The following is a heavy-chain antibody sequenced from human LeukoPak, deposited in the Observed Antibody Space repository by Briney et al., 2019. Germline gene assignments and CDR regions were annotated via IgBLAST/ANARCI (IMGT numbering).Heavy chain of an antibody. CDR1: GFTFSDYY. Sequence: GGSLRLSCAASGFTFSDYYMSWIRQAPGKGLEWVSYISSSGSTIYYADSVKGRFTISRDNAKNSLYLQMNSLRAEDTAVYYCAKERNLEIAVAGTIFDYWGQGTLVTVSS. V-gene: IGHV3-11*04. J-gene: IGHJ4*02. D-gene: IGHD6-19*01. CDR2: ISSSGSTI. CDR3: AKERNLEIAVAGTIFDY.